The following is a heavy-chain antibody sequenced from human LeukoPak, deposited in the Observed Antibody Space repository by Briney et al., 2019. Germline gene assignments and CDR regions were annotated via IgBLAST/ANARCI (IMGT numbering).Heavy chain of an antibody. Sequence: GGSLRLSCAASGFIFSNAWMNWVRQAPGKGLELVGRIKSKTEGGTTDYAAPMKGRFTISRDDSQNTVDLQITSLTAEDTAMYFCTTTYIVASTRKFGDYWGQGTLVVVSS. V-gene: IGHV3-15*01. CDR3: TTTYIVASTRKFGDY. J-gene: IGHJ4*02. CDR1: GFIFSNAW. CDR2: IKSKTEGGTT. D-gene: IGHD5-12*01.